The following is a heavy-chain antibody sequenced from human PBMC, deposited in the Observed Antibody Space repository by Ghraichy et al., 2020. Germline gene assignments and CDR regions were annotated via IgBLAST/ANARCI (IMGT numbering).Heavy chain of an antibody. D-gene: IGHD5-24*01. V-gene: IGHV1-18*04. Sequence: ASVKVSCKASGYTFTSYGISWVRQAPGQGLEWMGWISAYNGNTNYAQKLQGRVTMTTDTSTSTAYMELRSLRSDDTAVYYCARTSYVEMATIHYDYWGQGNLVTVSS. J-gene: IGHJ4*02. CDR2: ISAYNGNT. CDR3: ARTSYVEMATIHYDY. CDR1: GYTFTSYG.